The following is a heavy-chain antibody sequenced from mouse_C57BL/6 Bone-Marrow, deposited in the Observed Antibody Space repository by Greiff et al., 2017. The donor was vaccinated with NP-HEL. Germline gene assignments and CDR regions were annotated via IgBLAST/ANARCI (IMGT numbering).Heavy chain of an antibody. J-gene: IGHJ3*01. CDR1: GYTFTDYN. Sequence: VQLKESGPELVKPGASVKIPCKASGYTFTDYNMDWVKQSHGKSLEWIGDINPNNGGTIYNQKFKGKATLTVDKSSSTAYMELRSLTSEDTAVYYCALDSSGYPFAYWGQGTLVTFSA. CDR3: ALDSSGYPFAY. D-gene: IGHD3-2*02. CDR2: INPNNGGT. V-gene: IGHV1-18*01.